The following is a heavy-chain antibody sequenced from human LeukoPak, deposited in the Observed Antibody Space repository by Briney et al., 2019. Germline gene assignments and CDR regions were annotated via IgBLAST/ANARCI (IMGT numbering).Heavy chain of an antibody. D-gene: IGHD1-7*01. CDR1: GGSFSGYY. CDR2: INHSGST. V-gene: IGHV4-34*01. Sequence: PSETLSLTCAVYGGSFSGYYWSWIRQPPGKGLEWIGEINHSGSTNYNPSLKSRVTISVDTSKNQFSLKLSSVTAADTAVYYCARGRVELRFLNNWFDPWGQGTPVTVSS. CDR3: ARGRVELRFLNNWFDP. J-gene: IGHJ5*02.